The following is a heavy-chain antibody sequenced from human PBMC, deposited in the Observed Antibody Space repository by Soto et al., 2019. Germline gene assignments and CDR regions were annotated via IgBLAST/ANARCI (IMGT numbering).Heavy chain of an antibody. CDR1: GGTFSSYA. V-gene: IGHV1-69*13. CDR3: ARDSRYYDSSGYWRKNTGYGMDV. D-gene: IGHD3-22*01. J-gene: IGHJ6*02. Sequence: GASVKVSCKASGGTFSSYAISWVRQAPGQGLEWMGGIIPIFGTANYAQKFQGRVTITADESTSTAYMELSSLRSEDTAVYYCARDSRYYDSSGYWRKNTGYGMDVWGQGTTVIVSS. CDR2: IIPIFGTA.